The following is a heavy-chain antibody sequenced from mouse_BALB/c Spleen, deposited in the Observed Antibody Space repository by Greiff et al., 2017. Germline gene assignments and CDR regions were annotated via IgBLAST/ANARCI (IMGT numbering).Heavy chain of an antibody. V-gene: IGHV1-66*01. Sequence: QVQLQQSGPELVKPGASVKISCKASGYSFTSYYIHWVKQRPGQGLDWIGWIFPGSGNTKYNEKFKGKATLTADTSSSTAYMQLSSLTSEDSAVYFCAIGEDNYPYWGQGTTLTVSS. CDR3: AIGEDNYPY. J-gene: IGHJ2*01. CDR1: GYSFTSYY. D-gene: IGHD1-3*01. CDR2: IFPGSGNT.